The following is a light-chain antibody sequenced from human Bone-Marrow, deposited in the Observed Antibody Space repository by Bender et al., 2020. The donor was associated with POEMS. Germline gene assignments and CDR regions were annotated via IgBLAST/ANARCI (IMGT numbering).Light chain of an antibody. J-gene: IGLJ2*01. CDR1: ILAKNY. CDR2: KDF. V-gene: IGLV3-27*01. CDR3: YAAADNIRL. Sequence: SYELTQPSSVSVSPGQTARITCSGEILAKNYARWFQQKPGQAPVLLIFKDFERPSGIPEHFSGSSSRTTITLTITETQVEDEAVYYCYAAADNIRLFGGGTKLTVL.